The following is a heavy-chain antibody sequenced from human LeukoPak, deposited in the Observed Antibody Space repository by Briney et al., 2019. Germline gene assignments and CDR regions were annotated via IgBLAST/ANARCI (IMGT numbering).Heavy chain of an antibody. Sequence: GASVTVSFKTSGYTFTSYHMHWVRQAPGQGLEWVAIIKSTGDTTVYAQKFQGRVTVTRDTSTSTVYMDLSSLSSEDTAVYYCVREDAHTYYFDFWGPGTLVTVSS. CDR1: GYTFTSYH. J-gene: IGHJ4*02. D-gene: IGHD2-2*01. CDR2: IKSTGDTT. CDR3: VREDAHTYYFDF. V-gene: IGHV1-46*01.